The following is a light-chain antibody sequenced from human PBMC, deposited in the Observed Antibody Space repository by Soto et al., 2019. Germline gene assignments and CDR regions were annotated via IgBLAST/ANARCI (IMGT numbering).Light chain of an antibody. Sequence: DIQMTQSPSTLSASVGDRVTITCRASQSISRCLAWYQQKPGKAPNLLNYEASNSEGGVPSRFSGCGSGTEFPLTISSLQPEDFAIYCSQKYNSYSSWAFGQGTRVEIK. CDR2: EAS. J-gene: IGKJ1*01. V-gene: IGKV1-5*03. CDR3: QKYNSYSSWA. CDR1: QSISRC.